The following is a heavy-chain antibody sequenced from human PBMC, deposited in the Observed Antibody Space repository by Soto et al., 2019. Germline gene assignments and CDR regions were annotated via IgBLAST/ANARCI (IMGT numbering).Heavy chain of an antibody. CDR3: ATDPARQMTTVTT. Sequence: ASVKVSCKVSGYTLTELSMHLVRQAPGKGLEWMGGFDPEDGETIYAQKFQGRVTMTEDTSTDTAYMELSSLRSEDTAVYYCATDPARQMTTVTTWGQGTLVTVSS. CDR1: GYTLTELS. V-gene: IGHV1-24*01. D-gene: IGHD4-4*01. CDR2: FDPEDGET. J-gene: IGHJ5*02.